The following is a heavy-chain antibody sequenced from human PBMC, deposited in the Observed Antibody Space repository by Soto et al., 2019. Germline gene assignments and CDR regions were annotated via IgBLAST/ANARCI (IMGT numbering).Heavy chain of an antibody. CDR2: ISSSGSTI. Sequence: GGSLRLSCAASGFTFSDYYMSWIRQAPGKGLEWVSYISSSGSTIYYADSVKGRFTISRDNAKNSLYLQMNSLRAEDTAVYYCARDWKAETNYFDYWGQGTLVTVSS. CDR3: ARDWKAETNYFDY. J-gene: IGHJ4*02. D-gene: IGHD1-1*01. CDR1: GFTFSDYY. V-gene: IGHV3-11*01.